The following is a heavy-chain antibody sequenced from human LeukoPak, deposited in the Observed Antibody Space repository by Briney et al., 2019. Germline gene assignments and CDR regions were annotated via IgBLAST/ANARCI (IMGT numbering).Heavy chain of an antibody. Sequence: ASVKVSCKASGYTFTSYGISWVRQAPGQGLEWMGWISAYNGNINYEQKVQGRVTMTTDTSTSTAYMELRSLRSDDTAVYYCAREHTSYNDFWSGSQNPPPHYYYYYMDVWGKGTTVTVSS. J-gene: IGHJ6*03. CDR1: GYTFTSYG. CDR3: AREHTSYNDFWSGSQNPPPHYYYYYMDV. D-gene: IGHD3-3*01. V-gene: IGHV1-18*01. CDR2: ISAYNGNI.